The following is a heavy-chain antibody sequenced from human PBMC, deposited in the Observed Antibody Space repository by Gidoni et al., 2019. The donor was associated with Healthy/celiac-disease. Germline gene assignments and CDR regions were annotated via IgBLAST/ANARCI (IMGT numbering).Heavy chain of an antibody. CDR1: GYSISSGYY. Sequence: QVQLQESGPGLVKPSATPSLPCTVSGYSISSGYYWGWIRQPPGKGLEWIGSIYHSGSTYYNQSLKSRVTISVDTSKNQFSLKLSSVTAADTAVYYCARERTGTPMVRGVIDDYWGQGTLVTVSS. CDR3: ARERTGTPMVRGVIDDY. J-gene: IGHJ4*02. CDR2: IYHSGST. D-gene: IGHD3-10*01. V-gene: IGHV4-38-2*02.